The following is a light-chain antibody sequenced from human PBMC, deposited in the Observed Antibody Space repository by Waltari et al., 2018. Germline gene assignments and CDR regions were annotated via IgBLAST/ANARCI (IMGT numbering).Light chain of an antibody. J-gene: IGKJ1*01. V-gene: IGKV3D-15*01. CDR3: QQYNNWPPT. CDR1: QSVSSN. CDR2: GAS. Sequence: DIVMTQSPATLSVSTGERATLSCRASQSVSSNLAWYQQKPGQAPRLLIYGASTRATGIPARFSGSGSGTEFTLTISSLQSEDFAVYYCQQYNNWPPTFGQGTKVEIK.